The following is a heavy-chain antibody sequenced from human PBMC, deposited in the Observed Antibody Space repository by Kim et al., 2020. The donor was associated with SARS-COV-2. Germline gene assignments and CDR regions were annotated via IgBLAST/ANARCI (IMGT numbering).Heavy chain of an antibody. V-gene: IGHV3-15*06. CDR3: TTDWNGGY. Sequence: GGTMNYAAPVKGIFTIARDGSKNTVYLQMNSLRSEDTAVYSCTTDWNGGYWGQGTLVTVSS. CDR2: GGTM. D-gene: IGHD1-1*01. J-gene: IGHJ4*02.